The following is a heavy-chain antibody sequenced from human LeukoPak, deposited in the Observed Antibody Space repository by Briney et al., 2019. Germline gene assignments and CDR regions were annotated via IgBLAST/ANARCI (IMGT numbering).Heavy chain of an antibody. J-gene: IGHJ4*02. CDR2: IYTSGST. CDR3: ASGEGIAAAGTFDY. V-gene: IGHV4-4*07. Sequence: SETLSLTCTVSGGSISSYYWSWIRQPAGKGLERIGRIYTSGSTNYNPSLKSRVTMSVDTSKNQFSLKLSSVTAADTAVYYCASGEGIAAAGTFDYWGQGTLVTVSS. CDR1: GGSISSYY. D-gene: IGHD6-13*01.